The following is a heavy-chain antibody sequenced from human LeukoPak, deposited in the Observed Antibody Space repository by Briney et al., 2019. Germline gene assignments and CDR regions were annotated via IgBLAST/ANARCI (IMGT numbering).Heavy chain of an antibody. J-gene: IGHJ4*02. D-gene: IGHD6-13*01. CDR3: ARGLGSSWYGD. CDR2: IYYGGNS. V-gene: IGHV4-39*07. Sequence: SETLSLTCTVSGGSISSSSYYWGWIRRPPGKGLEWIGTIYYGGNSYSNPSLKSRLILSVDTSKNQFSLKLSSVTAADTAVYYCARGLGSSWYGDWGQGTLVTVSS. CDR1: GGSISSSSYY.